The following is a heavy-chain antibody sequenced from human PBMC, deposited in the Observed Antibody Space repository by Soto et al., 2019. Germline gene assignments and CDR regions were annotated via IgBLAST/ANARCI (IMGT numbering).Heavy chain of an antibody. CDR2: INHSGST. J-gene: IGHJ5*02. CDR3: ARKGGYSNYWFDP. Sequence: SETLSLTCAVYGGSFSGYYWSWIRQPPGKGLEWIGEINHSGSTNYNPSLKSRVTISVDTSKNQFSLKLSSVTAADTAVYYCARKGGYSNYWFDPWGQGTLVNVSS. D-gene: IGHD4-4*01. V-gene: IGHV4-34*01. CDR1: GGSFSGYY.